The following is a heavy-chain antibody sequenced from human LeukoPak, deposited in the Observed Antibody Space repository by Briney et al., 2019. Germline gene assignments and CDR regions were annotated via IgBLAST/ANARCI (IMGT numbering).Heavy chain of an antibody. CDR1: GGSIIGSGYY. Sequence: SETLSLTCTVSGGSIIGSGYYWGWIRQPPGKGLESIGNIYYTGSTYYNPSLKSRVTISVDTSKNQFSLRLSSVTAADTAVYYCARDNFFGELFSNLDYWGQGILVTVSS. D-gene: IGHD3-10*01. J-gene: IGHJ4*02. CDR3: ARDNFFGELFSNLDY. V-gene: IGHV4-39*07. CDR2: IYYTGST.